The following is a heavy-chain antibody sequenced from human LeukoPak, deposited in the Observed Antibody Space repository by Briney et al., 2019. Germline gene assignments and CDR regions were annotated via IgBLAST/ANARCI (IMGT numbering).Heavy chain of an antibody. J-gene: IGHJ4*02. Sequence: GESLKISCKGSGDSFTSYWICWVRQLPGKGLEWMGIIYPGDSDTRYSPSFQGQVTISADKSISTAYLQWSSLKASDTAMYYCARGGAAAGETYYFDYWGQGTLVTVSS. CDR3: ARGGAAAGETYYFDY. D-gene: IGHD6-13*01. CDR2: IYPGDSDT. V-gene: IGHV5-51*01. CDR1: GDSFTSYW.